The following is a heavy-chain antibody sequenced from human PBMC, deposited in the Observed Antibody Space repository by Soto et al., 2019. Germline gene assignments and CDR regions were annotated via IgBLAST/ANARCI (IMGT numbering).Heavy chain of an antibody. CDR1: GGSISSYY. J-gene: IGHJ3*02. CDR2: IYYSGGT. V-gene: IGHV4-59*12. Sequence: SETLSLTCTVSGGSISSYYWSWIRQPPGKGLEWIGYIYYSGGTNYNPSLKSRVTISVDTSKNQFSLKLSSVTAADTAVYYCARERAGTMITFGGVGGAFDIWAKGQWSPSPQ. D-gene: IGHD3-16*01. CDR3: ARERAGTMITFGGVGGAFDI.